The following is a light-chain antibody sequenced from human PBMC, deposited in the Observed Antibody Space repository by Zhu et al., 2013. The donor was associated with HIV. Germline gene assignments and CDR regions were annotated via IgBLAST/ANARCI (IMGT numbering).Light chain of an antibody. Sequence: SYELTQPPSVSVSPGQTASITCSGDKLGDKYTYWYQQKPGQSPVLVIYQVNKRPSGIPERFSGSNSGNTATLTISGTQAMDEADYYCQAWDSSTVIFGGGTKLTVL. CDR3: QAWDSSTVI. V-gene: IGLV3-1*01. CDR2: QVN. J-gene: IGLJ2*01. CDR1: KLGDKY.